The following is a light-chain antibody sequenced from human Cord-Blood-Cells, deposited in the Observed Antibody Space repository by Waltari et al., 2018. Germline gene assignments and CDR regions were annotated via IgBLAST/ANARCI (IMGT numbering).Light chain of an antibody. CDR3: SSYAGSNNLV. CDR1: SSDVGGYNY. CDR2: EGS. V-gene: IGLV2-8*01. Sequence: QSALTQPPSASGSPGPPVTISCTGTSSDVGGYNYLSWYQQHPGIAPKLMIYEGSRRPEGVPDRFSGTKSGNTASLTVSGLQAEDEADYYCSSYAGSNNLVFGGGTKLTVL. J-gene: IGLJ3*02.